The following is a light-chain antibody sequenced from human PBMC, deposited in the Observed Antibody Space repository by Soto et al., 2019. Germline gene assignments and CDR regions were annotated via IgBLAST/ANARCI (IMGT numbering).Light chain of an antibody. Sequence: QSALTQPTSASGSPGQSITISCSGTMSDVGGYNFVSWHQHHPGTAPKLIIYEVSKRPSGISARFSGSRSGNTASLTVSGLQAEEEGDYYCSSYADRSNVVFGGGTKLTVL. CDR1: MSDVGGYNF. V-gene: IGLV2-8*01. CDR2: EVS. CDR3: SSYADRSNVV. J-gene: IGLJ3*02.